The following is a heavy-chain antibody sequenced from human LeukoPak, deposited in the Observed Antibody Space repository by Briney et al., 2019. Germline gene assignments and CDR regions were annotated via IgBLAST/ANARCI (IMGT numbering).Heavy chain of an antibody. V-gene: IGHV4-59*08. CDR2: IYYSGST. D-gene: IGHD1-26*01. CDR1: GGSISSYY. Sequence: PSETLSLTCTVSGGSISSYYWSWIRQPPGKGLEWIGYIYYSGSTNYNPSLKSRVTISVDTSKNQFSLKLTSVAAADTAVYYCARRVGATLYYFDYWGQGTLVTVSS. CDR3: ARRVGATLYYFDY. J-gene: IGHJ4*02.